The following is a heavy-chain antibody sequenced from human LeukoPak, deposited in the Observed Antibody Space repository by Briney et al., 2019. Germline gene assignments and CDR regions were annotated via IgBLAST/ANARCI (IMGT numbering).Heavy chain of an antibody. D-gene: IGHD5-18*01. CDR1: GGTFSSYA. Sequence: SVRVSCKASGGTFSSYAISWVRQAPGQGLEWMGRIIPIFGTANYAQKFQGRVTITPDESTSTAYMELSSLRSEDTAVYYCARNRPTAMVTGAFDIWGQGTMVTVSS. CDR2: IIPIFGTA. J-gene: IGHJ3*02. V-gene: IGHV1-69*13. CDR3: ARNRPTAMVTGAFDI.